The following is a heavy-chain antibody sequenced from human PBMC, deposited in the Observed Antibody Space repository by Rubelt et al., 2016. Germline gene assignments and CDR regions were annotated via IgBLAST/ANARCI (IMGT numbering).Heavy chain of an antibody. V-gene: IGHV4-59*01. CDR2: IYYSGST. Sequence: QVQMQESGPGLVKPSENLSLTCTVSGGSISSFYWSWIRQSPGKGLEWIGYIYYSGSTNYNPSLKSRVTISVDTSKNQFSLKLSSVTAAGTAGYYCARHTDYGGKVYFDYWGQGALVTVSS. J-gene: IGHJ4*02. CDR3: ARHTDYGGKVYFDY. D-gene: IGHD4-23*01. CDR1: GGSISSFY.